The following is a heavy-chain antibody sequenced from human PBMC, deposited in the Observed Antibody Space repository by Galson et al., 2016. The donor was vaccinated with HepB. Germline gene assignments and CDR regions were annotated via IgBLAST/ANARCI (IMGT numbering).Heavy chain of an antibody. D-gene: IGHD3-16*01. CDR3: GTSQKGWGPDGFDI. CDR2: MYNDDNI. CDR1: GVTVSINH. V-gene: IGHV3-53*01. J-gene: IGHJ3*02. Sequence: SLRLSCAASGVTVSINHMSWVRQAPGKGLEWVSVMYNDDNIYYAASVRGRFTISRDSSKNTLILQMNSLRAEDTALYYCGTSQKGWGPDGFDIWGQGTMVTVSS.